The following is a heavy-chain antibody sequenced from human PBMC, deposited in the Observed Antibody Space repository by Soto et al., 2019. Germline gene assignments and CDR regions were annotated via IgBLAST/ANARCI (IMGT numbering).Heavy chain of an antibody. D-gene: IGHD5-12*01. Sequence: PGGSLRLSCAVSGFTFGNYWMHWVRQAPGKWLVWVSRVSPDGRTATYADSVKGRFTISRDNAKSTLYVQMNSLIAEDTAVYYCADSWLPTSYWGRGXLVTVYS. CDR3: ADSWLPTSY. V-gene: IGHV3-74*01. CDR1: GFTFGNYW. J-gene: IGHJ4*02. CDR2: VSPDGRTA.